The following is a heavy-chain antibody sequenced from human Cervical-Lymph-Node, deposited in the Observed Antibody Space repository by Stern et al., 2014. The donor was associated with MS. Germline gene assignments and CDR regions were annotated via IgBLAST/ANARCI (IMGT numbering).Heavy chain of an antibody. CDR2: VDWDDDK. Sequence: QVTLRESGPALVKPTQTLTLTCTFSGFSLNTPGMCINWIRQPPGKALEWLALVDWDDDKYYNTSLQTRLNICKDTSKSQVVLTMTNVDPVDTATYYCARIYHRQGYNCRFRPFDSWGQGTLVTVSS. CDR3: ARIYHRQGYNCRFRPFDS. V-gene: IGHV2-70*01. J-gene: IGHJ4*02. CDR1: GFSLNTPGMC. D-gene: IGHD5-24*01.